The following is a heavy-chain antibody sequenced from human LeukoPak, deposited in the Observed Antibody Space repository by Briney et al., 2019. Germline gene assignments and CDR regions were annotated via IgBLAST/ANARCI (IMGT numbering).Heavy chain of an antibody. CDR3: ARTRWLQLYFFDY. D-gene: IGHD5-24*01. CDR1: GGTFSSYA. Sequence: ASVKVSCKASGGTFSSYAISWVRQAPGQGLEWMGGIIPIFGTANYAQKFQGRVTITADKSTSTAYMELSSLRSEDTAVYYCARTRWLQLYFFDYWGQGTLVTVSS. V-gene: IGHV1-69*06. CDR2: IIPIFGTA. J-gene: IGHJ4*02.